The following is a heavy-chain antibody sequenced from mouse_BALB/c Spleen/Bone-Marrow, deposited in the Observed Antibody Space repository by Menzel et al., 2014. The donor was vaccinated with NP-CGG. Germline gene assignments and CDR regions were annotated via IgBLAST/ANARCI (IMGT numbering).Heavy chain of an antibody. CDR1: GFSLTNYG. CDR3: ARNSNRYDAYFDV. CDR2: IWSGGST. Sequence: QVQLQQSGPGLVQPSQSLSITCTVSGFSLTNYGVHWLRQSPGKGLEWLGVIWSGGSTDYNAAFMSRLSISKDNSKSQVFFKMNSLQANDTAIYYCARNSNRYDAYFDVWDAGTTVTVSS. V-gene: IGHV2-2*02. D-gene: IGHD2-14*01. J-gene: IGHJ1*01.